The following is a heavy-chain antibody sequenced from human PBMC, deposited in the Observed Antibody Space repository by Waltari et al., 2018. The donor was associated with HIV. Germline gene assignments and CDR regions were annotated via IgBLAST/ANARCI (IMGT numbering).Heavy chain of an antibody. CDR1: GYTFTSYD. V-gene: IGHV1-8*01. CDR2: RNPNNGNT. CDR3: ARKWGAYYYYYYGMDV. Sequence: QVQLVQSGAEVKKPGASVKVSCKASGYTFTSYDINWVRQATGQGLEWMGWRNPNNGNTGDAQKFQGRVTMTRNTSVSTAYMELSSLRSEDTAVYYCARKWGAYYYYYYGMDVWGQGTTVTVSS. J-gene: IGHJ6*02. D-gene: IGHD2-8*01.